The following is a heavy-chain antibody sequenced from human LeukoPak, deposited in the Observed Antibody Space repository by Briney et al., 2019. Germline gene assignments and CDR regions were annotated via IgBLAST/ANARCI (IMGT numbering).Heavy chain of an antibody. D-gene: IGHD2-8*01. J-gene: IGHJ4*02. CDR1: GFTFSSYG. V-gene: IGHV3-23*01. Sequence: GGSLRLSCAASGFTFSSYGMSWVRQAPGKGLECVSSISGSGGSTNHADSVKGRFTISRDNSKNTLYLQMNSLRAEDTAVYYCAKVWTVYSDDHFDYWGQGTLVTVSS. CDR3: AKVWTVYSDDHFDY. CDR2: ISGSGGST.